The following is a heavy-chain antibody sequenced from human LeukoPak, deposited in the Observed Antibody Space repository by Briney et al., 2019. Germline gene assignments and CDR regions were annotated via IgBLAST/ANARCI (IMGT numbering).Heavy chain of an antibody. J-gene: IGHJ4*02. CDR1: GFTFSSYG. D-gene: IGHD2-15*01. CDR3: ARDLGCSGGSCRVDIGMVTGY. V-gene: IGHV3-30*02. Sequence: QTGGSLRLSCAASGFTFSSYGIHWVRQAPGKGLEWVAFIRYDGSNKYYADSVKGRFTISRDNSKNTLYLQMNSLRAEDTAVYYCARDLGCSGGSCRVDIGMVTGYWGQGTLVTVSS. CDR2: IRYDGSNK.